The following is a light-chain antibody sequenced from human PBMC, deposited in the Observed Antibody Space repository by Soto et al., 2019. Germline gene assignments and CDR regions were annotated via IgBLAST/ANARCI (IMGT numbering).Light chain of an antibody. V-gene: IGLV1-44*01. J-gene: IGLJ2*01. CDR2: SNN. CDR1: SSNIGSKR. CDR3: GAWDDTLNVLV. Sequence: QSVLTQPPSVSGTPGQTVTISCSGSSSNIGSKRVQWYQQLPETAPKLLIYSNNQRPSGVPDRFSGSKSGTSASLAISGLQSEDEAHYYCGAWDDTLNVLVFGGGTKLAV.